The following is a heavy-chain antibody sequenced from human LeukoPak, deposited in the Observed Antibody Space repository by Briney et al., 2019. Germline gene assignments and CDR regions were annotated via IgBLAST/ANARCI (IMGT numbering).Heavy chain of an antibody. CDR3: ARRRITIFGVVTPHFDY. CDR1: GFTFSSYW. V-gene: IGHV3-7*01. D-gene: IGHD3-3*01. CDR2: IKQDGGEK. J-gene: IGHJ4*02. Sequence: GGSLRLSCAASGFTFSSYWMSWVRQAPGKGLEWVANIKQDGGEKYYVDSVKGRFTISRDNAKNSLYLQMNSLRAEDTAVYYCARRRITIFGVVTPHFDYWGQGTLVTVSS.